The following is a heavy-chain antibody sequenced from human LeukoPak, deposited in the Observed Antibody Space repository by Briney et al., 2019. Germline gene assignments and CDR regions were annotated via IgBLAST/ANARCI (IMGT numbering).Heavy chain of an antibody. J-gene: IGHJ4*02. CDR2: INNVGSHI. CDR3: AREGFLEWLATDY. CDR1: GFTFSSSA. Sequence: GGSLRLSCAASGFTFSSSAMNWVRQAPGKGLEWVSSINNVGSHIYYADSVKGRFTISRDNAKNSLYLQMNSLRAEDTAVYYCAREGFLEWLATDYWGQGTLVTVSS. V-gene: IGHV3-21*01. D-gene: IGHD3-3*01.